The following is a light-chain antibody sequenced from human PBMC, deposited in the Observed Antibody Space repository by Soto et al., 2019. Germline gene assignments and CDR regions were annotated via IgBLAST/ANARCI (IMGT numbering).Light chain of an antibody. CDR2: EDF. CDR1: SSDVGSGNV. Sequence: QSALTQPGSVSGSPGQSITISCTGTSSDVGSGNVVSWYQHYPGKAPQLIIYEDFKRPSGVSSRFSGSKSGTTASLTISGLQAEDDAEYYCCSHAGRDTYVFGTGTKVTV. CDR3: CSHAGRDTYV. J-gene: IGLJ1*01. V-gene: IGLV2-23*01.